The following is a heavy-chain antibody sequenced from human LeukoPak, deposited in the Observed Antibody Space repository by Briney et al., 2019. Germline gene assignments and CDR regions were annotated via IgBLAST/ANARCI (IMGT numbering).Heavy chain of an antibody. V-gene: IGHV3-23*01. CDR2: LISSGAVT. CDR3: AKNAGYSYGLYYFDY. J-gene: IGHJ4*02. Sequence: SGGSLRLSCAASGFTFSSYEMNWVRQAPGKGLEWVSSLISSGAVTYYADSVKGRFTISRDNSKNTVHLQMDSLRAEDSAVYYCAKNAGYSYGLYYFDYWGQGTLVTVSS. D-gene: IGHD5-18*01. CDR1: GFTFSSYE.